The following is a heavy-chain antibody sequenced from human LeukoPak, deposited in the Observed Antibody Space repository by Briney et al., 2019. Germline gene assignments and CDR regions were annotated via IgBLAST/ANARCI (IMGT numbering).Heavy chain of an antibody. D-gene: IGHD4-17*01. CDR3: ARALVYGDYRFDY. V-gene: IGHV4-4*02. CDR1: GGSISSSNW. CDR2: IYHSGST. Sequence: SETLSLTCAVSGGSISSSNWWSWVRQPPGKGLEWIGEIYHSGSTNYNPSLKSRVTISVDKSKNQFSLELSSVTAADTAVYYCARALVYGDYRFDYWGQGTLVTVSS. J-gene: IGHJ4*02.